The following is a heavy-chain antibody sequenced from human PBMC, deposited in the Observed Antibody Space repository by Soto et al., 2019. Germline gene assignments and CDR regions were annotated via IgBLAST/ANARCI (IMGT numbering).Heavy chain of an antibody. CDR2: IDPGDSDN. Sequence: GESLKISCKGSGYRFTNYWIGLVRQMPGKGLEWMGIIDPGDSDNRYSPSFQGQVTISVDKPISTAYLQWSSLKASDTAMYYCAARVGSSPLYDYGVDVWGQGTTVTVSS. CDR3: AARVGSSPLYDYGVDV. CDR1: GYRFTNYW. J-gene: IGHJ6*02. V-gene: IGHV5-51*01. D-gene: IGHD3-16*01.